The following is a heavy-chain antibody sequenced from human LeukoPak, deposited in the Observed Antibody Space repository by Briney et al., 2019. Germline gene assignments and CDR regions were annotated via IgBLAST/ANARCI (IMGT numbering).Heavy chain of an antibody. J-gene: IGHJ4*01. CDR3: ASGNSGGFDY. CDR2: VYATGTT. Sequence: PSETLSLTCTVSSGSLTGYYWSWIRQPPGKGLEWIAYVYATGTTNYNPSLKTRATISMDTSKNQLSLTLTSVTAADTAVYYCASGNSGGFDYWGQEPWSPSPQ. D-gene: IGHD2-15*01. CDR1: SGSLTGYY. V-gene: IGHV4-59*01.